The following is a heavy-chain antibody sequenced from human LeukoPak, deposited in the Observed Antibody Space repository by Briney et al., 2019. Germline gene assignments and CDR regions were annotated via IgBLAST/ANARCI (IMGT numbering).Heavy chain of an antibody. V-gene: IGHV4-59*10. J-gene: IGHJ4*02. Sequence: SETLSLTCAVYGGSFSGYYWSWIRQPAGKGLEWIGRIYTSGSTNYNPSLKSRVTMSVDTSKNQFSLKLSSVTAADTAVYYCARVHDSGSFDYWGQGTLVTVSS. D-gene: IGHD3-10*01. CDR2: IYTSGST. CDR3: ARVHDSGSFDY. CDR1: GGSFSGYY.